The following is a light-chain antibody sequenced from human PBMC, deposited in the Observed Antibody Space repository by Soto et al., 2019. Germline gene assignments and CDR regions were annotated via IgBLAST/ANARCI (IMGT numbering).Light chain of an antibody. J-gene: IGKJ2*01. CDR1: QDLHID. V-gene: IGKV3-15*01. Sequence: ETLMTQSPATLSVSPGETVTLSCRSSQDLHIDLAWYHQKPGQAPPLLIYGVSARAPGVPARFSGAGSGTEFTVTIRSLQPGDFGVYYCQQYATWPRTFGQGTKVAIQ. CDR3: QQYATWPRT. CDR2: GVS.